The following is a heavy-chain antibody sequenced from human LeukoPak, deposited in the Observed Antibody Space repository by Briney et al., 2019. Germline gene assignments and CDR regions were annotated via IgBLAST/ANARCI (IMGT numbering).Heavy chain of an antibody. D-gene: IGHD6-13*01. CDR1: VYTFTEYY. Sequence: DSVKVSCKAPVYTFTEYYLHWLRQAPGQGLEWMGWVTLSTGDIYYPQNFQGRVTMTRDTSISTAYMQLDSLKSDDTAVYYCARDIAPSGSWWFDSWGQGTLVTASS. V-gene: IGHV1-2*02. J-gene: IGHJ5*01. CDR3: ARDIAPSGSWWFDS. CDR2: VTLSTGDI.